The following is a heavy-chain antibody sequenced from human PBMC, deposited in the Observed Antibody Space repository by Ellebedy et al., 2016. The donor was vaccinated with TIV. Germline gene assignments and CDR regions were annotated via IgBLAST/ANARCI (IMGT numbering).Heavy chain of an antibody. CDR1: VFTFSTSV. V-gene: IGHV3-23*01. J-gene: IGHJ4*02. CDR3: AIDRPITGSYHGDYFDS. D-gene: IGHD3-10*01. CDR2: ITGSGDNT. Sequence: GESLKISCAASVFTFSTSVMNWVRQAPGKGLEWVASITGSGDNTFYADSVRGRVTIPRDNSKNTLFLQMKSLRAEDTAVYYCAIDRPITGSYHGDYFDSWGQGTLVTVAS.